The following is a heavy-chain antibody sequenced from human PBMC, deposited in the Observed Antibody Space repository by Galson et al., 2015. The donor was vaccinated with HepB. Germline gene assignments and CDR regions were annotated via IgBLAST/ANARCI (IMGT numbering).Heavy chain of an antibody. CDR1: GFTFSSYG. D-gene: IGHD4-23*01. V-gene: IGHV3-30*18. CDR3: AKDPNPHDYGGKEEDWYFDL. Sequence: SLRLSCAASGFTFSSYGMHWVRQAPGKGLEWVAVISYDGSNKYYADSVKGRFTISRDNSKNTLYLQMNSLRAEDTAVYYCAKDPNPHDYGGKEEDWYFDLWGRGTLVTVSS. J-gene: IGHJ2*01. CDR2: ISYDGSNK.